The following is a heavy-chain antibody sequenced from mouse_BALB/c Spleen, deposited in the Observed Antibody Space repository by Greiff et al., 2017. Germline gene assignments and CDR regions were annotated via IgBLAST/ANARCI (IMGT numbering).Heavy chain of an antibody. Sequence: EVKLQESGGGLVQPGGSRKLSCAASGFTFSSFGMHWVRQAPEKGLEWVAYISSGSSTIYYADTVKGRFTISRDNPKNTLFLQMTSLRSEDTAMYYCARQYGNYVGYYAMDYWGQGTSVTVSS. CDR3: ARQYGNYVGYYAMDY. J-gene: IGHJ4*01. CDR2: ISSGSSTI. V-gene: IGHV5-17*02. D-gene: IGHD2-10*02. CDR1: GFTFSSFG.